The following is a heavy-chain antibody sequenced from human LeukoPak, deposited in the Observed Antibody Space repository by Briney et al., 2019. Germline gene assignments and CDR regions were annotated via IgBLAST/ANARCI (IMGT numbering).Heavy chain of an antibody. CDR3: ARKLSRRDYGALDFDS. J-gene: IGHJ4*02. CDR1: GYTFTSYG. D-gene: IGHD4-17*01. CDR2: ISAYNGNT. V-gene: IGHV1-18*01. Sequence: GASVKVSCKASGYTFTSYGISWVRQAPGQGLEWMGWISAYNGNTNYAQKLQGRVTMTTDTSTSTAYMELRSLRSDDTAAYYCARKLSRRDYGALDFDSWGQGTLVTVSS.